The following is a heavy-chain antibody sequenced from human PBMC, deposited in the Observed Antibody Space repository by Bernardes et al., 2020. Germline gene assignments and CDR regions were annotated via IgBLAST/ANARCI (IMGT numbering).Heavy chain of an antibody. V-gene: IGHV3-11*06. J-gene: IGHJ4*02. D-gene: IGHD4-17*01. CDR2: ISSSSTYT. CDR3: ARDGDDFGGNFDY. CDR1: GFTFRDSY. Sequence: GGSLRLSCAASGFTFRDSYMRWFRQAPGKGLEWVSYISSSSTYTNYARSVKGRFTISRDNAKNSLYLQMNSLRVEDTAVYFCARDGDDFGGNFDYWGQGSLVTVSS.